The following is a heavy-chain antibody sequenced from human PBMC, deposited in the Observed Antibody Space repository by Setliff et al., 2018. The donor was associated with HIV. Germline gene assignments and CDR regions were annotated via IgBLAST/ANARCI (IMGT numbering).Heavy chain of an antibody. Sequence: TSETLSLTCTVSGGSISSGSYYWSWIRQPAGKGLEWIGHIYSSGNINYNPSLKSRVTISGDTSKNQFSLKLSSVTATDTAVYFCAREGDSSGYYTGVFFDYWGQGTQVTVSS. CDR2: IYSSGNI. D-gene: IGHD3-22*01. CDR3: AREGDSSGYYTGVFFDY. CDR1: GGSISSGSYY. J-gene: IGHJ4*02. V-gene: IGHV4-61*09.